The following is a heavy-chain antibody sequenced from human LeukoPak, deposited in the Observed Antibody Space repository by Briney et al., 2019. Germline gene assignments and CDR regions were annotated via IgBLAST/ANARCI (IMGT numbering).Heavy chain of an antibody. Sequence: ASVKVSCKASGGTFSSYTISWVRQAPGQGLEWMGRIIPILGIANYAQKFQGRVTITTDESTSTAYMELSSLRSEDTAVYYCARDIAARRAARLAFDIWGQGTMVTVSS. CDR1: GGTFSSYT. D-gene: IGHD6-6*01. J-gene: IGHJ3*02. CDR2: IIPILGIA. V-gene: IGHV1-69*16. CDR3: ARDIAARRAARLAFDI.